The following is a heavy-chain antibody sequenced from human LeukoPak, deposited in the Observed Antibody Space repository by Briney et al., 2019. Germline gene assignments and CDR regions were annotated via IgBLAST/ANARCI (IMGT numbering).Heavy chain of an antibody. CDR2: IHYSGST. V-gene: IGHV4-61*05. CDR3: ARKGEHYYDSGKLWPAWFDL. CDR1: GGSISSSSYY. J-gene: IGHJ5*02. D-gene: IGHD3-10*01. Sequence: SETLSLTCTVSGGSISSSSYYWGWIRQPPGKGLELIGYIHYSGSTYYNPSLRGRVTISIDMSKNQFSLRLTSVTTADTAVYYCARKGEHYYDSGKLWPAWFDLWGQGTLVTVSS.